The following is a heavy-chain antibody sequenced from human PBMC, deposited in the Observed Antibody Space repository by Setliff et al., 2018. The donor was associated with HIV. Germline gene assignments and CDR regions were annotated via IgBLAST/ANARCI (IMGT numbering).Heavy chain of an antibody. CDR2: MNPNSGNT. Sequence: ASVKVSCKTSGYPFSSYDINWVRQATGQGLEWMGWMNPNSGNTGYAQKFQGRVTMTRDTSISTANMELNNLKFEDTAVYYCARARRDSYDRGRRNHYYIDVWGKGTTVTVSS. J-gene: IGHJ6*03. CDR1: GYPFSSYD. D-gene: IGHD3-22*01. V-gene: IGHV1-8*02. CDR3: ARARRDSYDRGRRNHYYIDV.